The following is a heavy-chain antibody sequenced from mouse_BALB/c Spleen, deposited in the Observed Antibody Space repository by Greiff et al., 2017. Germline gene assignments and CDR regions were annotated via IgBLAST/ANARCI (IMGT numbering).Heavy chain of an antibody. D-gene: IGHD2-4*01. J-gene: IGHJ3*01. Sequence: DVMLVESGGGLVKPGGSLKLSCAASGFTFSSYAMSWVRQTPEKRLEWVASISSGGSTYYPDSVKGRFTISRDNARNILYLQMSSLRSEDTAMYYCARGDSLFAYWGQGTLVTVSA. CDR2: ISSGGST. CDR1: GFTFSSYA. CDR3: ARGDSLFAY. V-gene: IGHV5-6-5*01.